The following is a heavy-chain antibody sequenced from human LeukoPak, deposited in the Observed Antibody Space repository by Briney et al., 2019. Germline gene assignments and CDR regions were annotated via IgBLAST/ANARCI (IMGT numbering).Heavy chain of an antibody. CDR2: ISYDGSNK. Sequence: GGSLRLSCAASGFTFSSYGMHWVRQAPGKGLEWVAVISYDGSNKYYADSVKGRFTISRDNSKNTLYLQMNSLRAEDTAVYYCARDIAYCGGDCSHRWSHYYYGMDVWGQGTTVTVSS. CDR3: ARDIAYCGGDCSHRWSHYYYGMDV. J-gene: IGHJ6*02. D-gene: IGHD2-21*02. V-gene: IGHV3-30*03. CDR1: GFTFSSYG.